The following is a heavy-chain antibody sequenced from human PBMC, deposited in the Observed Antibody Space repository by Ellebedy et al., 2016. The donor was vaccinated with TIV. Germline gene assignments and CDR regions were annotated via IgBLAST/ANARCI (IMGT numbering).Heavy chain of an antibody. V-gene: IGHV3-23*01. D-gene: IGHD2-15*01. CDR2: ISGSGGST. CDR3: ASAYCIGATCRVFDH. J-gene: IGHJ4*02. CDR1: GFTFSSYA. Sequence: GESLKISCAASGFTFSSYAMSWVRQAPGKGLEWVSAISGSGGSTYYADSVKGRFTISRDNSKNTLYLQMSSLRAEDTAVYYCASAYCIGATCRVFDHWGQGTLVTVSS.